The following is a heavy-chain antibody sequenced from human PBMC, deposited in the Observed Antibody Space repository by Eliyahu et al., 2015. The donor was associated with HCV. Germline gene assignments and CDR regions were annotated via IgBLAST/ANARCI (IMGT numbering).Heavy chain of an antibody. Sequence: LVKPSQTLSLTCTVSGGSINSGGYFWSWIRQSPEKGLEWIGYIYNTGSAYYNPSLKSRLSISLDTSKNQFSLKLTSVTPADAAVYYCGSGFYDTSAYYAPDYLGQGSLITVSS. V-gene: IGHV4-30-4*08. CDR3: GSGFYDTSAYYAPDY. J-gene: IGHJ4*02. CDR1: GGSINSGGYF. CDR2: IYNTGSA. D-gene: IGHD3-22*01.